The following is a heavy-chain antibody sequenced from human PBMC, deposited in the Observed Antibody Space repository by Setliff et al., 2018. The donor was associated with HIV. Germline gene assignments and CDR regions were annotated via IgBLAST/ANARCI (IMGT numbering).Heavy chain of an antibody. CDR2: IHYDGTAS. J-gene: IGHJ4*02. V-gene: IGHV3-74*01. CDR1: GFNFNYSW. D-gene: IGHD5-12*01. CDR3: ASDGSLPDY. Sequence: GGSLRLSCAAPGFNFNYSWMHWVRQAPGEGLVWVSRIHYDGTASYADTVKGRFTISRDNAKSKLDLQMNSLRVEDTAVYFCASDGSLPDYWGRGTLVTVSS.